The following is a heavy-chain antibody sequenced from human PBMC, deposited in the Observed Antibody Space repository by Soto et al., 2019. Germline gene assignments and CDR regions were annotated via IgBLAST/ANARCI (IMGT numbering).Heavy chain of an antibody. J-gene: IGHJ6*02. CDR3: ARENLPYYYYGMDV. CDR1: ELTFSSYA. Sequence: GGSLRLSCAASELTFSSYAMHWVRQAPGKGLEWVAVISYDGSNKYYADSVKGRFTISRDNSKNTLYLQMNSLRAEDTALYYFARENLPYYYYGMDVWGQGTTVTVSS. V-gene: IGHV3-30-3*01. CDR2: ISYDGSNK.